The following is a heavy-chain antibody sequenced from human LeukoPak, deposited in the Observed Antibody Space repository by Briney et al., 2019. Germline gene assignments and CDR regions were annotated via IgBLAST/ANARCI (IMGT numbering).Heavy chain of an antibody. CDR1: GFSVSSYY. D-gene: IGHD6-13*01. Sequence: PGGSLRLSCAASGFSVSSYYMSWVRQAPGKGLEWVSVIYSGGSTSYADSVKGRFTISRDNSNNTLYLQMNSLRAEDTGVYYCAKDRETTASGTFDYWGQGTLVTVSS. CDR2: IYSGGST. CDR3: AKDRETTASGTFDY. J-gene: IGHJ4*02. V-gene: IGHV3-66*01.